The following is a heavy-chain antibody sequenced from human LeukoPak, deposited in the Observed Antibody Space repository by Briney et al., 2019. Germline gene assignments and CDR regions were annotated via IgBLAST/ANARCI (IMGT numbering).Heavy chain of an antibody. V-gene: IGHV5-51*01. Sequence: GASLKISCKGSGYRFTSYWIGWVRPMPGKGLEWMGIIYPGDSDTRYSPSFQGQVTISADKSISTAYLQWSSLKASDTAMYYCARHVELSYYFDYWGQGALVTVSS. CDR1: GYRFTSYW. CDR2: IYPGDSDT. CDR3: ARHVELSYYFDY. J-gene: IGHJ4*02. D-gene: IGHD1-26*01.